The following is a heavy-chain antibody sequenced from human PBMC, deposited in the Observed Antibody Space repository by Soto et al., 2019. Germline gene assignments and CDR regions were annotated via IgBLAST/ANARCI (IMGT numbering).Heavy chain of an antibody. J-gene: IGHJ4*02. CDR3: ARDTFGGAYDFLH. V-gene: IGHV3-66*01. CDR2: ISSGGST. Sequence: EVQLVESGGGLVQPGGSLRLSCAASXXTVSSFYMTWVRQAPGKGLQWVAVISSGGSTYYADSVKGRFTISRDNSKNTLYLEMNSLRAEDTAVYYCARDTFGGAYDFLHGGQGTLVTVSS. CDR1: XXTVSSFY. D-gene: IGHD3-3*01.